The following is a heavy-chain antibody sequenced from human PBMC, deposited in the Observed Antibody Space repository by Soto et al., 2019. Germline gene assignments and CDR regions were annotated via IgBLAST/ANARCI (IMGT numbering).Heavy chain of an antibody. CDR1: GGSIGSGGYY. J-gene: IGHJ4*02. Sequence: SETLSLTCPVSGGSIGSGGYYWSWIRQHPGKGLEWIGYIYYSGSTYYNPSLKSRVTISVDTSKNQFSLKLSFVTAADTAVYYCAREGGIVGATAADYWGQGTLVTVSS. V-gene: IGHV4-31*03. CDR3: AREGGIVGATAADY. CDR2: IYYSGST. D-gene: IGHD1-26*01.